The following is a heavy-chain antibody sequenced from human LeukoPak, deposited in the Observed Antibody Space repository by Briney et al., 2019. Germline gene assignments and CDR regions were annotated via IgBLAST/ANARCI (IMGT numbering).Heavy chain of an antibody. CDR1: GYTFTGYY. D-gene: IGHD3-10*01. V-gene: IGHV1-2*02. Sequence: GASVKVSCKASGYTFTGYYMHWLRQAPGQGLEWMGWINPNSGGTNYAQKFQGRVTMTRDTSISTAYMELSRLRSDDTAVYYCARAESYYGSGSYYYWGQGTLVTVSS. CDR3: ARAESYYGSGSYYY. CDR2: INPNSGGT. J-gene: IGHJ4*02.